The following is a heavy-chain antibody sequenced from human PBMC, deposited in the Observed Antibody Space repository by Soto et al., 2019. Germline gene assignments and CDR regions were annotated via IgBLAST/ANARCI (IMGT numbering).Heavy chain of an antibody. J-gene: IGHJ6*02. D-gene: IGHD2-15*01. CDR1: GYIFTTHW. CDR2: IYPGDSET. V-gene: IGHV5-51*01. CDR3: ARHGEGYCSGGSCRYYGMDV. Sequence: GESLMIYRKGSGYIFTTHWIVWVRQMPGKGLEWMGIIYPGDSETRYSQSFQGQVTISADKSISTAYLQWSSLKASDSAIYYCARHGEGYCSGGSCRYYGMDVWGQGTTVTVSS.